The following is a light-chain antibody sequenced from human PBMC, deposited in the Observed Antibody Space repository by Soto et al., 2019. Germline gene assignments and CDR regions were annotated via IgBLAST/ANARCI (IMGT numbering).Light chain of an antibody. J-gene: IGKJ2*01. CDR2: GAS. CDR1: QSVSSNY. CDR3: QQYGSSPYT. V-gene: IGKV3-20*01. Sequence: EIVLTQSPGTLSLSPGERATLSCRASQSVSSNYLAWYQQKPGQAPGLLIYGASSRATGIPDRFRGSGTGTDFALTISRLEPEEFAVFYCQQYGSSPYTFGQGTKLEIK.